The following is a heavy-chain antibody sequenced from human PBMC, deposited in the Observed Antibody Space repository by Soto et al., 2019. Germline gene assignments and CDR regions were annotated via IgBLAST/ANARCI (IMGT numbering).Heavy chain of an antibody. D-gene: IGHD3-3*01. Sequence: SETLSLTCTVSGGSISSYYWSWIRQPPGKGLEWIGYIYYSGSTNYNPSLKSRVTISVDTSKNQFSLKLSSVTAADTAVYYCARVPHYDFMYRNYYMDVWGKGTTVTVSS. J-gene: IGHJ6*03. V-gene: IGHV4-59*01. CDR2: IYYSGST. CDR1: GGSISSYY. CDR3: ARVPHYDFMYRNYYMDV.